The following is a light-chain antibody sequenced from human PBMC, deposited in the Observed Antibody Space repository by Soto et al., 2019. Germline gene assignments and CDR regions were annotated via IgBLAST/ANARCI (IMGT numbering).Light chain of an antibody. Sequence: EIVLTQSPATLSLSPGDRATLSCRASQSVSSYLAWYQQKPGQAPRLLIYDASNRATGIPARFSGSGSGTDFTLTISSLVPEEFAVYYCQQRSNWPRGTFGGGTKVEIK. CDR1: QSVSSY. CDR2: DAS. CDR3: QQRSNWPRGT. V-gene: IGKV3-11*01. J-gene: IGKJ4*01.